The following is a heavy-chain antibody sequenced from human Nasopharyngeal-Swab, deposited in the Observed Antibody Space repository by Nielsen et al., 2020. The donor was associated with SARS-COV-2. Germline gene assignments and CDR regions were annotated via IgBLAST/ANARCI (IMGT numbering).Heavy chain of an antibody. D-gene: IGHD3-3*01. CDR3: ATDPAIFGVVNFHY. J-gene: IGHJ4*02. Sequence: ASVKVSCKVSGYTLTELSMHWVRQPPGKGLEWMGGIDPEDGETIYAQKFQGRVTMTEDTSTDTAYMELSSLRSEDTDVYYCATDPAIFGVVNFHYWGQGTLVTVSS. CDR2: IDPEDGET. CDR1: GYTLTELS. V-gene: IGHV1-24*01.